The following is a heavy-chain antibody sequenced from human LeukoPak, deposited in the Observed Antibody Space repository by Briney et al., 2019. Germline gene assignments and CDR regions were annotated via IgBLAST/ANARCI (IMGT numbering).Heavy chain of an antibody. J-gene: IGHJ6*02. CDR1: GGTFSIYA. D-gene: IGHD6-13*01. V-gene: IGHV1-69*04. Sequence: GSSVKVSCKASGGTFSIYAISWVRQAPGQGLEWMGRIIPILGIANYAQKFQGRVTITADKSTSTAYMELSSLRSEDTAVYYCARAPQYSSSWSYGMDVWGQGTTVTVSS. CDR2: IIPILGIA. CDR3: ARAPQYSSSWSYGMDV.